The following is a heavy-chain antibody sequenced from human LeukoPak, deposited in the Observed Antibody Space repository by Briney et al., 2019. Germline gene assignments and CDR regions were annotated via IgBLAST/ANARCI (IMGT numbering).Heavy chain of an antibody. Sequence: SETLTLTCTVSSGSITSYYWNWIRQPAGKGLEWIGRIYSSGSTDYNPSLKSRVTMSVDTSKNQFSLNLSSVTAADSAVYYCARARGRLLLVDYWGQGTLVTVSS. J-gene: IGHJ4*02. V-gene: IGHV4-4*07. CDR2: IYSSGST. CDR3: ARARGRLLLVDY. CDR1: SGSITSYY. D-gene: IGHD2-15*01.